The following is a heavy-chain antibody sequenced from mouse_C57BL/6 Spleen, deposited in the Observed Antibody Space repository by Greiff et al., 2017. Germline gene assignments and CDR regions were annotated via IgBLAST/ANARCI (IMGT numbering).Heavy chain of an antibody. V-gene: IGHV1-26*01. CDR3: ARSGDDYDGGAY. CDR2: INPNNGGT. D-gene: IGHD2-4*01. CDR1: GYTFTDYY. Sequence: VQLQQSGPELVKPGASVKISCKASGYTFTDYYMNWVKQSHGKSLEWIGDINPNNGGTSYNQKFKGKATLTVDKSSSTAYMELRSLTSEDSAVYYCARSGDDYDGGAYWGQGTTLTVSS. J-gene: IGHJ2*01.